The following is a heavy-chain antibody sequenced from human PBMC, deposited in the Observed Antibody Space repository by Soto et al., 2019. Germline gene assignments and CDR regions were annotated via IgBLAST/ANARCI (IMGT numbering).Heavy chain of an antibody. Sequence: GGSLRLCCAASGVTFSGSAMHLVRQASGKGLEGVGRIRSKTNSYATAYAASWKGRFTISRDDSKNTAYLQMKSLKIEDTAVYYCTRDPRNYYDSSGSANGFDPWGQGTLVPVSS. J-gene: IGHJ5*02. D-gene: IGHD3-22*01. CDR3: TRDPRNYYDSSGSANGFDP. CDR1: GVTFSGSA. CDR2: IRSKTNSYAT. V-gene: IGHV3-73*01.